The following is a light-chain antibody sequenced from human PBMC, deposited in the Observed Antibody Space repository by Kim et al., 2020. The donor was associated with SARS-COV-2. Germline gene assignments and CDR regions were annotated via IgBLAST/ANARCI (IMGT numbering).Light chain of an antibody. CDR2: EAS. Sequence: EIVMTQSPATLSLSPGDRATLSCRASESIRIHLAWHQQKPGQAPRLLIYEASNRATGIPARFSGGGSGTDFTLTISSLEPEDSAIYYCPQRYNGDTFGQGTRLEIK. CDR1: ESIRIH. J-gene: IGKJ5*01. V-gene: IGKV3-11*01. CDR3: PQRYNGDT.